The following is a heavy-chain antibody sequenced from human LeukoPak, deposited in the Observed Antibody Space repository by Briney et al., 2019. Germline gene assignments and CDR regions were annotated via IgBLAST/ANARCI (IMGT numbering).Heavy chain of an antibody. CDR3: ARYHHGSGTLDY. Sequence: SETLSLTCTVSGGSISSYYWSWIRQPPGKGLEWIGYIYYSGSTSYNPSLKSRVTISVDTSKNQFSLKLSPVTAADTAVYYCARYHHGSGTLDYWGQGTLVTVSS. J-gene: IGHJ4*02. V-gene: IGHV4-59*01. CDR2: IYYSGST. CDR1: GGSISSYY. D-gene: IGHD3-10*01.